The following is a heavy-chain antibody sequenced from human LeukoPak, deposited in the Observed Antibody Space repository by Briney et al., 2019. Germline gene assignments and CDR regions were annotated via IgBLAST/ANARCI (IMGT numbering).Heavy chain of an antibody. CDR1: GGSISSSDYY. V-gene: IGHV4-39*01. D-gene: IGHD7-27*01. J-gene: IGHJ4*02. CDR3: ARQRGWGFGSYLDY. CDR2: ICYSGST. Sequence: SETLSLTCTVSGGSISSSDYYWDWIRQPPGKGLESIGSICYSGSTYYNPSLQSRVTISLDTSKNQFSLKLSSVTAADTAVYYCARQRGWGFGSYLDYWGQGTLVTVSS.